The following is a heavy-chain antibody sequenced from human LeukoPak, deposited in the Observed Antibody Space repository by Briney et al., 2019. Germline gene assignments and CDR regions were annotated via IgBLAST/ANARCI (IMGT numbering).Heavy chain of an antibody. CDR2: ISSSSSYI. Sequence: PGGSLRLSCAASGFTFSSYSMNWVRQAPGKGLEWVSSISSSSSYIYYADSVKGRFTISRDNAKNSLYLQMNSLRAEDTAVYYRASWIAVAGKGDYWGQGTLVTVSS. CDR1: GFTFSSYS. CDR3: ASWIAVAGKGDY. V-gene: IGHV3-21*01. J-gene: IGHJ4*02. D-gene: IGHD6-19*01.